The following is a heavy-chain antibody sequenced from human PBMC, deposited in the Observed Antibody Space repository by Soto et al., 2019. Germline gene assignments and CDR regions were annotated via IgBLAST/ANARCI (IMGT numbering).Heavy chain of an antibody. Sequence: SDNLSLNCTLFGFSISNYYWGWFRQPPGKGLEWIGSIYYSGSTYYNPSLKSRVTISVDTSKNQFSLKLSSVSVADTAVYYCASPKIAFYNWFDPWGQGTLVTVS. J-gene: IGHJ5*02. D-gene: IGHD3-3*02. CDR1: GFSISNYY. CDR2: IYYSGST. CDR3: ASPKIAFYNWFDP. V-gene: IGHV4-39*01.